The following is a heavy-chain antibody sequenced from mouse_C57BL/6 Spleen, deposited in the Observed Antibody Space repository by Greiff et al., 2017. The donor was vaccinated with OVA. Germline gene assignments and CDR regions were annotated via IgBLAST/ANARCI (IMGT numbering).Heavy chain of an antibody. D-gene: IGHD1-2*01. CDR3: TRRLYYAMDY. Sequence: QVQLQQSGAELVRPGASVTLSCKASGYTFTDYEMHWVKQTPVHGLEWIGAIDPETGGTDYNQKFKGKAILTADKSSSTAYMELRSLTSEDSAVYYCTRRLYYAMDYWGQGTSVTVSS. CDR1: GYTFTDYE. V-gene: IGHV1-15*01. J-gene: IGHJ4*01. CDR2: IDPETGGT.